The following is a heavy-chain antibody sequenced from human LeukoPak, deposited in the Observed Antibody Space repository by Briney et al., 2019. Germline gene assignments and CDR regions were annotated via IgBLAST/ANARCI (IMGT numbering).Heavy chain of an antibody. D-gene: IGHD4-17*01. CDR2: INHSGST. CDR1: GGSFSGYY. Sequence: SETLSLTCAVYGGSFSGYYWSWIRQPPGKGLEWIGEINHSGSTNYNPSLKSRVTISVDTSKNQFSLKLSSVTAADTAVYYCARGRPLTVTNRRWCDPWGQGTLVTVSS. V-gene: IGHV4-34*01. CDR3: ARGRPLTVTNRRWCDP. J-gene: IGHJ5*02.